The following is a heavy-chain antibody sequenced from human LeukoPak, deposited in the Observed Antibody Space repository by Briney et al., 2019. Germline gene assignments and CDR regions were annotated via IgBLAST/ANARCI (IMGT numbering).Heavy chain of an antibody. D-gene: IGHD3-10*01. CDR3: ARARFGFSGSYSRVYYFDY. V-gene: IGHV3-30*03. Sequence: GRSLRLSCAASGFTFSSYGMHWVRQAPGKGLEWVAVISYDGSNKYYADSVKGRFTISRDNSKNTLYLQMNSLRAEDTAVYYCARARFGFSGSYSRVYYFDYWGQGTLVTVSS. J-gene: IGHJ4*02. CDR1: GFTFSSYG. CDR2: ISYDGSNK.